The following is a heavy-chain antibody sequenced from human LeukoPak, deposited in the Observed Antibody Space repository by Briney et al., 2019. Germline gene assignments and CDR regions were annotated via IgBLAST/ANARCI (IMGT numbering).Heavy chain of an antibody. D-gene: IGHD1-26*01. CDR1: CYSFTSYW. J-gene: IGHJ4*02. CDR3: ARLGGIADPFDC. V-gene: IGHV5-51*01. Sequence: GASLKISCEGSCYSFTSYWIDLGRQLPGKGLEWMWIIYPGDSDTRYSPSFQGQVTISADKSISTAYLQWSSLKASDTAMYYCARLGGIADPFDCWGQGTLVTVSS. CDR2: IYPGDSDT.